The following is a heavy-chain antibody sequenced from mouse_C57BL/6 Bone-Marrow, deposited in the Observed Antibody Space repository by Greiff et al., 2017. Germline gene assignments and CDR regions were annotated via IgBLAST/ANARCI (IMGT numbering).Heavy chain of an antibody. J-gene: IGHJ4*01. CDR2: ISNGGGST. Sequence: DVMLVESGGGLVQPGGSLKLSCAASGFTFSDYYMYWVRQTPEKRLEWVAYISNGGGSTYYPVTVKGRFTISRDNAKNTLYLQMSRLKSEDTAVYYWARRPMYYYGSSYEDYAVDYWGQGTSVTVSS. V-gene: IGHV5-12*01. D-gene: IGHD1-1*01. CDR3: ARRPMYYYGSSYEDYAVDY. CDR1: GFTFSDYY.